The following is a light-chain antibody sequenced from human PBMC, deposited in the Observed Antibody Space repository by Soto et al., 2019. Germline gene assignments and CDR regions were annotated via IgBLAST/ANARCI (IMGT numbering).Light chain of an antibody. J-gene: IGLJ2*01. CDR1: SSDVGGYNY. Sequence: QSVLTQPASVSGSPGQSITISCTGTSSDVGGYNYVSWYQQHPGTAPKLMIYDISNRPSGVSNRFSGSKSGNSASLAITGLQAEDEAYYNCQSYNSSLIGVFGGGTKLTVL. CDR2: DIS. V-gene: IGLV2-14*01. CDR3: QSYNSSLIGV.